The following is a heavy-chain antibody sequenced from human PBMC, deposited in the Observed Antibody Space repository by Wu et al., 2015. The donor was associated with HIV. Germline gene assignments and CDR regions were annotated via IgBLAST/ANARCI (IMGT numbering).Heavy chain of an antibody. CDR2: ISGYNGYT. D-gene: IGHD3-10*01. Sequence: QVQLVQSGAEVKKPGASVKVSCKASGYTFSSYGISWVRQAPGQGLEWLGWISGYNGYTNYAQKFQGRVTMTTDTSTSIAYMELRSLRSDDTAVYYCVREGPYYYGSGTHERMMGGMDVVGRRDRRSPS. V-gene: IGHV1-18*01. CDR3: VREGPYYYGSGTHERMMGGMDV. J-gene: IGHJ6*02. CDR1: GYTFSSYG.